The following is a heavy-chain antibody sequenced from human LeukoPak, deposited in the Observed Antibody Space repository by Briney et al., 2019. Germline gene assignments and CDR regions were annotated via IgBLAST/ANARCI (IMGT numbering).Heavy chain of an antibody. Sequence: SETLSLTCNVSGDSVSSVYWSWIRQPPGKGLEWIGYIYYNGYTDYNPSLKSRVTISVDTSKNQLSLHMSSVTASDSAIYCARHRRNLNEDRFREGEPNFDYWGQGTLVTVSS. CDR1: GDSVSSVY. CDR2: IYYNGYT. CDR3: ARHRRNLNEDRFREGEPNFDY. V-gene: IGHV4-59*08. J-gene: IGHJ4*02. D-gene: IGHD1-14*01.